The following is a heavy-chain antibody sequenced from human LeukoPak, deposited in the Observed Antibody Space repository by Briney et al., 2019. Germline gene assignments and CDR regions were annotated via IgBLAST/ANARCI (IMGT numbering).Heavy chain of an antibody. CDR2: IYYSGST. J-gene: IGHJ3*02. CDR1: GGSISNYY. CDR3: ARDTYSSGWDAFDI. V-gene: IGHV4-59*12. Sequence: SETLSLTCTVSGGSISNYYLIWIRQPPGKGLEWIGYIYYSGSTNYNPSLKSRVTISVDTSKTQFSLRLTSVTAADTAVYYCARDTYSSGWDAFDIWGQGTMVTVSS. D-gene: IGHD6-19*01.